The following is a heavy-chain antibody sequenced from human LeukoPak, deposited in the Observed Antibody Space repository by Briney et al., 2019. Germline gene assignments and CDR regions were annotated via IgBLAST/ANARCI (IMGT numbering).Heavy chain of an antibody. J-gene: IGHJ4*02. V-gene: IGHV1-69*13. CDR3: ARGAFTYGSSVAFFHYLDY. D-gene: IGHD3-16*01. CDR2: IIPLFGSA. Sequence: SVKVSCKASGYTFTSYDINWVRQAPGQGLEWLGGIIPLFGSANYAQRFQGRVTITADDSTTTAYMELSSLTSEDTAVYYCARGAFTYGSSVAFFHYLDYWGQGTLVAVSS. CDR1: GYTFTSYD.